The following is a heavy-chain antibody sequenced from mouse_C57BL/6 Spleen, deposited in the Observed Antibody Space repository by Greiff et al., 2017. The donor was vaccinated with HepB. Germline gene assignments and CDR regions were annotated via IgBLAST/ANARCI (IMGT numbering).Heavy chain of an antibody. D-gene: IGHD1-3*01. CDR2: IDPSDSYT. CDR1: GYTFTSYW. Sequence: QVQLQQSGAELVRPGPSVKLSCKASGYTFTSYWMHWVKQRPGQGLEWIGVIDPSDSYTNYNQKFKGKATLTVDTSASTAYMQLSSLTSEDSAVYYCARSGLDYWGQGTTLTVSS. V-gene: IGHV1-59*01. CDR3: ARSGLDY. J-gene: IGHJ2*01.